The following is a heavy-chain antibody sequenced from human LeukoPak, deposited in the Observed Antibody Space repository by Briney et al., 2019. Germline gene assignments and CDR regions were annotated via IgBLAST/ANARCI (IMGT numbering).Heavy chain of an antibody. D-gene: IGHD3-10*01. CDR2: IRYDGSDK. Sequence: GGSLRLSCAASGFTFSRYGMHWVRQAPGKGLEWVAFIRYDGSDKYYADSVKGRFTISRDNSKNTLYLQMSSLRAEDTAVYYCATDGSGSLYYFDYWGQGTLVTVSS. V-gene: IGHV3-30*02. CDR1: GFTFSRYG. CDR3: ATDGSGSLYYFDY. J-gene: IGHJ4*02.